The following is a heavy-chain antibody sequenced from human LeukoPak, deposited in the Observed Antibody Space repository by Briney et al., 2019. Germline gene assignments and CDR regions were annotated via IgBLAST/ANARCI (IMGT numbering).Heavy chain of an antibody. CDR2: ISATGGSS. Sequence: AGGSLRLSCAASGFTFSSYAMSWVRQPPGEGLEWVSAISATGGSSYYADSVKGRFTISRDNSKNTLYLQVNSLRADDTAVYYCANRSPSGALDIWGQGTMVTVSS. CDR1: GFTFSSYA. V-gene: IGHV3-23*01. J-gene: IGHJ3*02. CDR3: ANRSPSGALDI.